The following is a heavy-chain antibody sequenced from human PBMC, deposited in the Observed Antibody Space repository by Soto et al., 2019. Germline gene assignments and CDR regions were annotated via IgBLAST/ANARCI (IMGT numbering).Heavy chain of an antibody. Sequence: EVKLLESGGGLVQPGGSLRLSCAASGFTFSSYSMSWVRQAPGKGLEWVSSITGSGTSTYYADSVKGRFTISRDNSKNTLSLQMNSLGAEDTAVYYCAKEGDLIGYNYGSCFDYWGQGTLVTVSS. V-gene: IGHV3-23*01. J-gene: IGHJ4*02. D-gene: IGHD5-18*01. CDR2: ITGSGTST. CDR1: GFTFSSYS. CDR3: AKEGDLIGYNYGSCFDY.